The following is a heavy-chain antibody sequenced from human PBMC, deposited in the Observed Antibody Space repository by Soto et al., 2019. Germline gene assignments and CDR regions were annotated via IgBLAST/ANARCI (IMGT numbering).Heavy chain of an antibody. CDR3: ARVSPTVTSCGMDV. CDR1: GGSISSGGYS. D-gene: IGHD4-4*01. Sequence: PSETLSLTCAVSGGSISSGGYSWSWIRQPPGKGLEWIGYIYHSGSTYYNPSLKSRVTISVDRSKNQFSLKLSSVTAADTAVYYCARVSPTVTSCGMDVWGQGTTVTVYS. V-gene: IGHV4-30-2*01. J-gene: IGHJ6*02. CDR2: IYHSGST.